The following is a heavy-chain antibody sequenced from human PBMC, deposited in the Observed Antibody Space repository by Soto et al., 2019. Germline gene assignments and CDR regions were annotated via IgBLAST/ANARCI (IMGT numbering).Heavy chain of an antibody. D-gene: IGHD3-10*01. V-gene: IGHV3-21*01. CDR2: ISSSSSYI. Sequence: EVQLVESGGGLVKPGGSLRLSCAASGFTFSSYSMNWVRQAPGKGLEWVSSISSSSSYIYYADSVKGRFTISRDNAKNSLYLQMNSLRAEDTAVYYCARGPPGRSGLGYWGQGTLVTVSS. CDR3: ARGPPGRSGLGY. CDR1: GFTFSSYS. J-gene: IGHJ4*02.